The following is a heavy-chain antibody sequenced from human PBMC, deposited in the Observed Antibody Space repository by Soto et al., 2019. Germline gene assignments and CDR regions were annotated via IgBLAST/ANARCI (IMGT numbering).Heavy chain of an antibody. CDR3: AGGSDGYKSGY. Sequence: QVPLQESGPGLVKPSQTLSLTCTVPGGSLSNTAYYWNWVRQHPGKGLEWIGYIRYTGSPSYNPSLKSRLTISLDTSKNQFSLHLSSVTAADTAVYYCAGGSDGYKSGYWGQGTLVSVSS. CDR2: IRYTGSP. V-gene: IGHV4-31*03. CDR1: GGSLSNTAYY. J-gene: IGHJ4*02. D-gene: IGHD5-12*01.